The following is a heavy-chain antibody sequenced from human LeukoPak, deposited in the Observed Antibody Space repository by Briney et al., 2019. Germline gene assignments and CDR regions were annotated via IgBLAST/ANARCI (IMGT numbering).Heavy chain of an antibody. Sequence: GGSLRLSCAASGFTFNNYALNWVRQAPGKGLEWVSTISDTINSTSYADSVKGRFTISRDNSKNTLSLQMNSLRAEDTAVYYCAKDHSNYYYTDVWGKGTTVTVSS. V-gene: IGHV3-23*01. CDR3: AKDHSNYYYTDV. D-gene: IGHD6-13*01. J-gene: IGHJ6*03. CDR2: ISDTINST. CDR1: GFTFNNYA.